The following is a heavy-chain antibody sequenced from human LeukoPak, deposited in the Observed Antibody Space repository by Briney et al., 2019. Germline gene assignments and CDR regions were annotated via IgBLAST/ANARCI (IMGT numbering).Heavy chain of an antibody. CDR3: ARDNTVMVTDY. CDR1: GDSITYFY. CDR2: IYTLGST. J-gene: IGHJ4*02. V-gene: IGHV4-4*07. D-gene: IGHD5-18*01. Sequence: SETLSLTCSVSGDSITYFYWSWIRQAAGKGLEWIGRIYTLGSTNYNPSLKSGVTITVDTSKKQFALKLSSVTAADTAVYYCARDNTVMVTDYWGQGTLVTVSS.